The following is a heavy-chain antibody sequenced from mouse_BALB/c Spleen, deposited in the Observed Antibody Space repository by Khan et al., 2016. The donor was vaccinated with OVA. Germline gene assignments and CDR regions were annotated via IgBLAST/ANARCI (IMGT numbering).Heavy chain of an antibody. D-gene: IGHD1-1*01. Sequence: QVQLQQSGRELVKPGASVNMSCKTSDYSFINYYIHWVKQRPGQGLEWIGWIFPVDGRSKYNEKFKGKTALTADKSSSTAYMLLSSLTSEDSAIYFCAISKYCSHWYFDVWGAGTTVTVSS. CDR2: IFPVDGRS. CDR3: AISKYCSHWYFDV. CDR1: DYSFINYY. J-gene: IGHJ1*01. V-gene: IGHV1S56*01.